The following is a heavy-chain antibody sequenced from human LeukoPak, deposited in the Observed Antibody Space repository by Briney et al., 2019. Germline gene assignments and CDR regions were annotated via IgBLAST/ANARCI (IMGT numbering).Heavy chain of an antibody. D-gene: IGHD3-10*01. Sequence: PGGSLRLSCAASGFTFSSYAMSWVRQAPGKGLEWVSAISGSGGSTYYADSVKGRFTISRDNSKNTLYLQMNSLRAEDTAVYYCAKDFSLYGSGSRPYFDYWGQGTLVTVSS. V-gene: IGHV3-23*01. J-gene: IGHJ4*02. CDR3: AKDFSLYGSGSRPYFDY. CDR1: GFTFSSYA. CDR2: ISGSGGST.